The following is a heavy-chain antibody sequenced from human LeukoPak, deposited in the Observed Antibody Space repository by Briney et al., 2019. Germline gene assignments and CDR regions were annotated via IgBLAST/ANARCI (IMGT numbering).Heavy chain of an antibody. CDR3: ARDRDPTVTTSAFDI. J-gene: IGHJ3*02. CDR2: IIPIFGTA. Sequence: GASVKVSCKASGGTFSSYAISWVRQAPGQGLEWMGGIIPIFGTANYAQKFQGRVTITADESTSTAYMELSSLRSEDTAVYYCARDRDPTVTTSAFDIWGQGTMVTVSS. V-gene: IGHV1-69*13. CDR1: GGTFSSYA. D-gene: IGHD4-17*01.